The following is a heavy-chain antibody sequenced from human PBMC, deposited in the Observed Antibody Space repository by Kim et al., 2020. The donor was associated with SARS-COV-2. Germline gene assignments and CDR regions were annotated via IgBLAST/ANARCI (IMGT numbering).Heavy chain of an antibody. Sequence: SVKVSCKVSGYTLTELSMHWVRQAPGKGLEWMGGFDPEDGETIYAQKFQGRVTMTEDTSTDTAYMELSSLRSEDTAVYYCATVDTMVRGVPDVWGQGTTVTVSS. CDR1: GYTLTELS. D-gene: IGHD3-10*01. J-gene: IGHJ6*02. CDR2: FDPEDGET. CDR3: ATVDTMVRGVPDV. V-gene: IGHV1-24*01.